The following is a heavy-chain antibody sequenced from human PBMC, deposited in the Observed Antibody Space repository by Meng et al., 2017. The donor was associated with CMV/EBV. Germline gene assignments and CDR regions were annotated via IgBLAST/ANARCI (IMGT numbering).Heavy chain of an antibody. CDR2: IIPIFGTA. CDR3: ARGGGSYPTGYYGMDV. J-gene: IGHJ6*02. Sequence: GTFSSYAISWVRQAPGQGLEWMGGIIPIFGTANDAQKFQGRVTITTDESTSTAYMELSSLRSEDTAVYYCARGGGSYPTGYYGMDVWGQGTTVTVSS. V-gene: IGHV1-69*05. CDR1: GTFSSYA. D-gene: IGHD1-26*01.